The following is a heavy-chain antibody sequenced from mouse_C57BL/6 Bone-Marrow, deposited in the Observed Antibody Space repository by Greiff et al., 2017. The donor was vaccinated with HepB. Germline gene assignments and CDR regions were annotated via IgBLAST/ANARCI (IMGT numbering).Heavy chain of an antibody. D-gene: IGHD1-1*01. J-gene: IGHJ4*01. V-gene: IGHV1-64*01. CDR2: IHPNSGST. CDR3: ASPITTKAMDY. Sequence: QVHVKQPGAELVKPGASVKLSCKASGYTFTSYWMHWVKQRPGQGLEWIGMIHPNSGSTNYNEKFKSKATLTVDKSSSTAYMQLSSLTSEDSAVYYCASPITTKAMDYWGQGTSVTVSS. CDR1: GYTFTSYW.